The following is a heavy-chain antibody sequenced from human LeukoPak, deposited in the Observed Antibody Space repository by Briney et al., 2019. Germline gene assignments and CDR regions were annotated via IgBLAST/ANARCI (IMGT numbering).Heavy chain of an antibody. Sequence: SVKVSCKASGGTFSSYAINWVRQAPGQGLEWMGGIIPIFGTANYAQKFQGRVTITTDKSTSTAYMEMSSVRSADTDVYYCERDSDNMMVGGGAFDIWGQGTTVTVSS. CDR2: IIPIFGTA. CDR3: ERDSDNMMVGGGAFDI. J-gene: IGHJ3*02. V-gene: IGHV1-69*05. CDR1: GGTFSSYA. D-gene: IGHD3-22*01.